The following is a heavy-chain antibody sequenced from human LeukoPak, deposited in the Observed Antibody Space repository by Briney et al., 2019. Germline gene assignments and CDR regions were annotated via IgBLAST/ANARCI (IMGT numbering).Heavy chain of an antibody. J-gene: IGHJ3*02. CDR2: IYPGDSDT. V-gene: IGHV5-51*01. CDR1: GYSFTSYW. CDR3: ARPLVPAQNNDAFDI. Sequence: GESLKISCKGSGYSFTSYWIGWVRQMPGKGLEWMGIIYPGDSDTRYSLSFQGQVTISADKSISTAYLQWSSLKASDTAMYYCARPLVPAQNNDAFDIWGQGTMVTVSS. D-gene: IGHD2-2*01.